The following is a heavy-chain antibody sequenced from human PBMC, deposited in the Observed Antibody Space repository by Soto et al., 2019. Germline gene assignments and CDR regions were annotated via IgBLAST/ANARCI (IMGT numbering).Heavy chain of an antibody. CDR2: IIPIFGTA. Sequence: QVQLVQSGAEVKKPGSSVKVSCKASGGTFSSYAINWVRQAPGQGLEWMGGIIPIFGTANYAQKFQGRVTITADKSTNTAYIELRSLRSEDTAVYYCASSPPPTVTMYSRYFYLWGRGTLVTVSS. J-gene: IGHJ2*01. D-gene: IGHD4-17*01. V-gene: IGHV1-69*14. CDR1: GGTFSSYA. CDR3: ASSPPPTVTMYSRYFYL.